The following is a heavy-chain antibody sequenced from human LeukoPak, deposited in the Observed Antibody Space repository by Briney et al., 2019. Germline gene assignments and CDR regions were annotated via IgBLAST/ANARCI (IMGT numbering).Heavy chain of an antibody. CDR3: ASALRWTQGGDFDY. CDR2: IIPIFGTA. J-gene: IGHJ4*02. D-gene: IGHD4-23*01. Sequence: GASVKVSCKASGGTFVSYAISWVRQAPGQGLEWMGGIIPIFGTANYAQKFQGRVTITADESTSTAYMELSSLRSEDTAVYYCASALRWTQGGDFDYWGQGTLVTVSS. CDR1: GGTFVSYA. V-gene: IGHV1-69*13.